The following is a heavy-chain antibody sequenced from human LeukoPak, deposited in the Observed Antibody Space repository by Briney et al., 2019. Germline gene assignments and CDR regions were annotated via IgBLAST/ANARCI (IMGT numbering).Heavy chain of an antibody. V-gene: IGHV1-46*01. CDR2: INPSGGST. J-gene: IGHJ4*02. D-gene: IGHD3-10*01. CDR1: GYTFTNYY. Sequence: ASVKVSCKASGYTFTNYYIHWARQAPGQGLEWMGFINPSGGSTSYAQKFQGRVTMTRDMSTSTVYMELSSLKSEDTAVYYCARNQASGFDYWGQGTLVTVSS. CDR3: ARNQASGFDY.